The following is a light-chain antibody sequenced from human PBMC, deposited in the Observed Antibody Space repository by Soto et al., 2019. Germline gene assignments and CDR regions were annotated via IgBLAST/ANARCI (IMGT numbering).Light chain of an antibody. J-gene: IGKJ5*01. V-gene: IGKV1-9*01. CDR3: QQLNSFPFI. CDR1: QAIDTY. CDR2: AAS. Sequence: DIPLTQSPSFLSASVGDRVTITCRASQAIDTYLAWYQQKPGKAPKLLIYAASPLQSGVPSRFSGSGSGTEFTLTINSLQPEDFASYYCQQLNSFPFIFGQGTRLEIK.